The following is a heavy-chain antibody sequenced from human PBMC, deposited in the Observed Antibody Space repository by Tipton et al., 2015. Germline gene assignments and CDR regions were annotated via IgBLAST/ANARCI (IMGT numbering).Heavy chain of an antibody. CDR3: ARDPDAFDI. V-gene: IGHV4-61*01. Sequence: TLSLTCTVSGVYISSESYYWSWIRQPPGKGLEWIGCIYYTGTTTYNPSPKSRVTISVDTSKNQFSLNLNSVTAADSAVYYCARDPDAFDIWGQGTMVTVSS. CDR2: IYYTGTT. J-gene: IGHJ3*02. CDR1: GVYISSESYY.